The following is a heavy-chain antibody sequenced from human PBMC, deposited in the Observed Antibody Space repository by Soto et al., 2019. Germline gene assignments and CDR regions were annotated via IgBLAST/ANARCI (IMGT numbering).Heavy chain of an antibody. J-gene: IGHJ4*02. Sequence: QVQLVESGGGVVQPGRSLRLSCAASGFTFSSYAMHWVRQAPGKGLEWVAVISYDGSNKYYADSVKGRFTISRDNSKNTLYRQMNSLRAEDKAVYYCARDQYSYGYSFDYWGQGTLDTVSS. CDR3: ARDQYSYGYSFDY. CDR1: GFTFSSYA. D-gene: IGHD5-18*01. CDR2: ISYDGSNK. V-gene: IGHV3-30-3*01.